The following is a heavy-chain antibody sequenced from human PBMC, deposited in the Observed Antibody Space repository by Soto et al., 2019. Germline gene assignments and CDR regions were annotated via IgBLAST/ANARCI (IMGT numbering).Heavy chain of an antibody. CDR1: GGLFSSFA. Sequence: QEQLVQSGPEVKTPGSSVKVSCKDSGGLFSSFAISWVRQAPGQGLEWLGGIIPVFGTANYAEEFQGRVTITADESTNTAYMELSGLRSGDTAIYYCARGGGPYVWFNEFWGQGTLVTVSS. CDR3: ARGGGPYVWFNEF. V-gene: IGHV1-69*01. CDR2: IIPVFGTA. D-gene: IGHD3-16*01. J-gene: IGHJ4*02.